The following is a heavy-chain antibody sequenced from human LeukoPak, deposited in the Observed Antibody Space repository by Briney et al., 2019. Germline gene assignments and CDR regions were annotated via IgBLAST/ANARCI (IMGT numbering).Heavy chain of an antibody. CDR2: FYSVGSR. V-gene: IGHV3-53*01. D-gene: IGHD4-23*01. CDR3: ARGTFYGGNSPFAFDI. J-gene: IGHJ3*02. Sequence: GGYLRLARAPSGVTVSSNYMSWVRQGPGKRLEWVSVFYSVGSRYYADSVKGRLTISRDNSKNTLYFQMNSRRAEDTAVYYCARGTFYGGNSPFAFDIWGQGTMVTVSS. CDR1: GVTVSSNY.